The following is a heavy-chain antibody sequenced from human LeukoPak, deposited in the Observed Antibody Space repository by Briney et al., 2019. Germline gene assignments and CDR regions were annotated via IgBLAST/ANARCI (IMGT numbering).Heavy chain of an antibody. CDR1: GFTFSSYG. V-gene: IGHV3-30*03. CDR3: ARSGDYYGPGYGAPFDY. J-gene: IGHJ4*02. Sequence: GGSLRLSCAASGFTFSSYGMHWVRQAPGKGLEWVAVISYDGSNKYYADSVKGRFTISRDNAKNSLYLQMNSLRAEDTAVYYCARSGDYYGPGYGAPFDYWGQGTLVTVSS. CDR2: ISYDGSNK. D-gene: IGHD3-10*01.